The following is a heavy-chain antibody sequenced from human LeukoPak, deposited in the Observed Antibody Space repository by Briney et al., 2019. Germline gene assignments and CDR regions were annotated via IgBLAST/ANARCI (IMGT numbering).Heavy chain of an antibody. Sequence: PRGSLRLSCAASGFTFSSYAMSWVRQAPGKGLEWVSAISGSGGSTYYADSVKGRFTISRDNSKNTLYLQMNSLRAEDTAVYYCASGGGGYCSSTSCYMDPIYWGQGTLVTVSS. CDR3: ASGGGGYCSSTSCYMDPIY. V-gene: IGHV3-23*01. CDR1: GFTFSSYA. CDR2: ISGSGGST. D-gene: IGHD2-2*02. J-gene: IGHJ4*02.